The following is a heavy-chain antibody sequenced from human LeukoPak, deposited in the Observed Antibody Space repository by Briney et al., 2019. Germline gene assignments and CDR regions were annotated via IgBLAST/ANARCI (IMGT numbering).Heavy chain of an antibody. CDR2: IYHSGST. CDR3: AREIGVAGDY. Sequence: SETLSLTCTVSGYSISSGYYWGWIRQPPGKWLEWIGSIYHSGSTYYNPSLKSRVTISVDTSKNQFSLKLSSVTAADTAVYYCAREIGVAGDYWGQGTLVTVSS. CDR1: GYSISSGYY. J-gene: IGHJ4*02. D-gene: IGHD6-19*01. V-gene: IGHV4-38-2*02.